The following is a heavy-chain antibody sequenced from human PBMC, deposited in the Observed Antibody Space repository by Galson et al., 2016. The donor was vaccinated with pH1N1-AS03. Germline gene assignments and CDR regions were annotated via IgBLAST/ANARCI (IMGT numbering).Heavy chain of an antibody. J-gene: IGHJ3*02. CDR2: ISTDYGKT. V-gene: IGHV1-3*04. D-gene: IGHD1-14*01. CDR3: ARSDSFDI. Sequence: SVKVSCKASGYTFTRNSVHWLRQAPGQRLEWLGWISTDYGKTAYSQKFQGRVTITKDTSASKAYMELIRLQSEDKAVYYCARSDSFDIWGQGTMVTVSS. CDR1: GYTFTRNS.